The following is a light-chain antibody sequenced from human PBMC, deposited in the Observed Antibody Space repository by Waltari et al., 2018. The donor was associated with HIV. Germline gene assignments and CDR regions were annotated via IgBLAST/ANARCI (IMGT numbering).Light chain of an antibody. CDR2: EVS. Sequence: QSALPQSASVSGSPGQSTPISCTGTGSGAGDEKYVSWYQQYPGKAPKVMIYEVSNRPSGVSNRFSGSWSGNTASLTISGLQPEDEADYYCCSYIGSAWVFGGGTKLTVL. J-gene: IGLJ3*02. CDR1: GSGAGDEKY. CDR3: CSYIGSAWV. V-gene: IGLV2-14*01.